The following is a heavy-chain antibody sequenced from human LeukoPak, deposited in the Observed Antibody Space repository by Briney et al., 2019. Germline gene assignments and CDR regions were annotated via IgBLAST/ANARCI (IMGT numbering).Heavy chain of an antibody. CDR1: GGSFSGYY. CDR3: ARHGRGPMITMVRGVRIPFDY. CDR2: INHSGST. Sequence: SETLSLTCAVYGGSFSGYYWSWIRQPPGKGLEWIGEINHSGSTNYNPSLKSRVTISVDTSKNQFSLKLSSVTAADTAVYYCARHGRGPMITMVRGVRIPFDYWGQGTLVTVSS. D-gene: IGHD3-10*01. V-gene: IGHV4-34*01. J-gene: IGHJ4*02.